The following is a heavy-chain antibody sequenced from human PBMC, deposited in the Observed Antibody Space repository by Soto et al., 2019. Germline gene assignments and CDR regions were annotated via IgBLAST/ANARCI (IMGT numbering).Heavy chain of an antibody. J-gene: IGHJ3*02. D-gene: IGHD5-18*01. V-gene: IGHV1-69*13. CDR1: GGTFSSYA. CDR2: IIPIFGTA. CDR3: AREGTAMVADAFDI. Sequence: GASLKVSCKASGGTFSSYAISWVRQAPGQGLEWMGGIIPIFGTANYAQKFQGRVTITADESTSTAYMELSSLRSEDTAVYYCAREGTAMVADAFDIWGQGTMVTVSS.